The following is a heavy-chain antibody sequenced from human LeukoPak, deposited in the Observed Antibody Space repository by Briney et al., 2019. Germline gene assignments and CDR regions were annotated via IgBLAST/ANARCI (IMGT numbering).Heavy chain of an antibody. J-gene: IGHJ3*02. CDR1: GGSFSGYY. D-gene: IGHD3-22*01. CDR2: INHSGST. V-gene: IGHV4-34*01. CDR3: ARSRYYDSSGTAFDI. Sequence: SETLSLTCAVYGGSFSGYYWSWIRQPPGKGLEWIGEINHSGSTNYNPSLKSRATISVDTSKNQFSLKLSSVTAADTAVYYCARSRYYDSSGTAFDIWGQGTMVTVSS.